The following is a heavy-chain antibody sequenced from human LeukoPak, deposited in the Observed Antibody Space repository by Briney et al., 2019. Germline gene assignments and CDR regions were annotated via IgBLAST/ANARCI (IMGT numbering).Heavy chain of an antibody. CDR1: GYSISIGIY. V-gene: IGHV4-38-2*01. CDR2: NYRSGST. D-gene: IGHD1-7*01. CDR3: TRHSGSTREKDAFDI. Sequence: NTSETLSLTFGVSGYSISIGIYWGWIGQPPGRGLEWIGNNYRSGSTHDNTSLKSRVAISVDTPKNQFSLKLTSVTAADTAVYYCTRHSGSTREKDAFDIWGQGTMVTVSS. J-gene: IGHJ3*02.